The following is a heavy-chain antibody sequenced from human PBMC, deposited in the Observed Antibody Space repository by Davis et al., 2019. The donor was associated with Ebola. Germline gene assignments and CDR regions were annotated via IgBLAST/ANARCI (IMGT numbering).Heavy chain of an antibody. CDR1: GYTFTSYT. J-gene: IGHJ3*02. Sequence: AASVKVSCKASGYTFTSYTISWVRQAPGQGLEWMGRIIPILGIANYAQKFQGRVTITADKSTSTAYMELSSLRSEDTAVYYCASYLPSPQANSLRLGELSRTGAPFDIWGQGTMVTVSS. CDR3: ASYLPSPQANSLRLGELSRTGAPFDI. V-gene: IGHV1-69*02. CDR2: IIPILGIA. D-gene: IGHD3-16*02.